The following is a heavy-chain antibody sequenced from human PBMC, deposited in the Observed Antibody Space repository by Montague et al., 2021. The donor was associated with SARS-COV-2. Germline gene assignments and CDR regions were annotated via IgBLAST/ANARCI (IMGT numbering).Heavy chain of an antibody. CDR3: ARASGKKTIFGVVISYFDY. CDR2: IYYSGST. V-gene: IGHV4-31*03. CDR1: GGSISSGGYY. Sequence: SLSLTCTVSGGSISSGGYYCSWIRHHPGTGLEWTGYIYYSGSTYYNPSLKSRATISVDTSKNQFSLKLSSVTAADTAVYYCARASGKKTIFGVVISYFDYWGQGTLVTVSS. D-gene: IGHD3-3*01. J-gene: IGHJ4*02.